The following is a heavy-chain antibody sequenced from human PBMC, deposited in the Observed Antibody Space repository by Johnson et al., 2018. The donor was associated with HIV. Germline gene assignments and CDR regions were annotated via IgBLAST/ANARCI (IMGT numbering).Heavy chain of an antibody. CDR1: GFTFSSYG. V-gene: IGHV3-33*06. D-gene: IGHD5-12*01. J-gene: IGHJ3*02. Sequence: QEKLVESGGGVVQPGRSLRLSCAASGFTFSSYGMHWVRQAPGKGLEWVAVIWYDGSNKYYADSVKGRFTISRDNSKNTLYLQMNRLRAEDTAVYYCAKDPMVATPANAFDIWGQGTMVTVSS. CDR2: IWYDGSNK. CDR3: AKDPMVATPANAFDI.